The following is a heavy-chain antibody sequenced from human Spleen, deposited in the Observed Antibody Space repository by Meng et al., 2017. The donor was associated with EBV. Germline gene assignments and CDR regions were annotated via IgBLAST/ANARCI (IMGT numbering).Heavy chain of an antibody. CDR2: LIPMLGAP. CDR1: GGTFSSDA. CDR3: ASESGRGYTPDY. D-gene: IGHD3-10*01. Sequence: VQLVKSGAEVKKPVSSVNVSCKTAGGTFSSDALSWVRQAPGQGLEWMGGLIPMLGAPNYAQKFQDRVTIIADKSTSIHYMELSSLRSDDTAVYYCASESGRGYTPDYWGRGTLVTVSS. J-gene: IGHJ4*02. V-gene: IGHV1-69*06.